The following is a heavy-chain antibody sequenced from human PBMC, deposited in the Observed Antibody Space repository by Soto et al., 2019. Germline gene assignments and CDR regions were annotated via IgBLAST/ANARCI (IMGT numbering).Heavy chain of an antibody. D-gene: IGHD6-6*01. CDR3: ARVWVRQLVTKFDY. J-gene: IGHJ4*01. Sequence: LSLTCAVYGGSFSGYYWSWIRQPPGKGLEWIGEINHSGSTNYNPSLKSRVTISVDTSKNQFSLKLSSVTAADTAVYYCARVWVRQLVTKFDYWGRGTLVTVSS. CDR1: GGSFSGYY. CDR2: INHSGST. V-gene: IGHV4-34*01.